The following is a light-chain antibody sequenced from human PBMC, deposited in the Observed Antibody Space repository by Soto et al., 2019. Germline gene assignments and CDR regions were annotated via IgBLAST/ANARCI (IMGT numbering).Light chain of an antibody. V-gene: IGLV4-69*01. CDR3: QTWSTGIVV. Sequence: QPVLTQSPSASASLGASVKLTCTLSSGHSSYGIAWHQQQPEKGPRYLMKLNSDGSHSKGDGIPDRFSGSSSGAERYLTISSLQSEDEADYYCQTWSTGIVVFGGGTKLTVL. CDR1: SGHSSYG. CDR2: LNSDGSH. J-gene: IGLJ2*01.